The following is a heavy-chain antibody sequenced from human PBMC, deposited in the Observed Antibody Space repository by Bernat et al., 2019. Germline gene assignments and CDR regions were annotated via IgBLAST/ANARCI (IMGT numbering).Heavy chain of an antibody. CDR3: ARAGGYCSGGSCVSSGMDV. D-gene: IGHD2-15*01. J-gene: IGHJ6*02. CDR2: IKITGIT. CDR1: GGSVSSGDYY. Sequence: QVQLQESGPGLVKPLQTLSLTCTVSGGSVSSGDYYWTWIRQPAGKGLEWIGHIKITGITRYNPSLKSRVTISADTSKNQFSLRLTSVTAADTAVYYCARAGGYCSGGSCVSSGMDVWGQGTTVTVSS. V-gene: IGHV4-61*02.